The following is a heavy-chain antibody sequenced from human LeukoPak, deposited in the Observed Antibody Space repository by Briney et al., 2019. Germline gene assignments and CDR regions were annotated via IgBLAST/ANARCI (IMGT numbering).Heavy chain of an antibody. V-gene: IGHV4-30-4*01. CDR1: GGSISSGDDY. D-gene: IGHD2-15*01. Sequence: AQTLSLTCTGSGGSISSGDDYWSGIRQPPGKGLVWIGYIYYSGRTYYNPSLKSRVTISIDTSKNQFSLKLSSVTAADTAVYYCVRHSRVVAFDYWGQGNLVTVSS. J-gene: IGHJ4*02. CDR2: IYYSGRT. CDR3: VRHSRVVAFDY.